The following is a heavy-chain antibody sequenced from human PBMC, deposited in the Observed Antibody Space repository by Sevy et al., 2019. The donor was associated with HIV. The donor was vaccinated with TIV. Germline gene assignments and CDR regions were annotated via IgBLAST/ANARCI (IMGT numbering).Heavy chain of an antibody. D-gene: IGHD3-16*01. CDR2: ITWDSTDR. V-gene: IGHV3-43*01. CDR1: GFIFNDYT. J-gene: IGHJ4*02. Sequence: GGSLRLSCVASGFIFNDYTMHWIRQAPGKGLEWVSLITWDSTDRHYADSVKGRFTISRDNDKNSLYLQMNSLNTEDTAFYYCAKGGSWGSRTLRSFDYWGQGTLVTVSS. CDR3: AKGGSWGSRTLRSFDY.